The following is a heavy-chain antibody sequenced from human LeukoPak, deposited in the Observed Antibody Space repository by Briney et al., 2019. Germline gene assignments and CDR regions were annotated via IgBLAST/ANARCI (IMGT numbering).Heavy chain of an antibody. CDR3: ARDSRRWIYYYYGMDV. D-gene: IGHD6-13*01. CDR1: GGTFSSYA. CDR2: IIPILGIA. J-gene: IGHJ6*02. Sequence: SVKVSCKASGGTFSSYAISWVRQAPGQGLEWMGRIIPILGIANYAQKFQGRVTITADKSTSTAYMELSSLRSEDTAVYYCARDSRRWIYYYYGMDVWGQGTTVTVSS. V-gene: IGHV1-69*04.